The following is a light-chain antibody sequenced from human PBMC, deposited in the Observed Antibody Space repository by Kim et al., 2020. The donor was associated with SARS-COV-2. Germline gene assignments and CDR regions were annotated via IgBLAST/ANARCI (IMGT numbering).Light chain of an antibody. V-gene: IGLV4-69*01. Sequence: ASVKLTCTLSSGHSNYAIAWHQQQPEKGPRYLMKLNSDGSHSKGDGIPDHFSGSSSGAERYLTISSLQSEDEADYYCQTWGTGILVFGGGTQLTVL. CDR3: QTWGTGILV. J-gene: IGLJ3*02. CDR2: LNSDGSH. CDR1: SGHSNYA.